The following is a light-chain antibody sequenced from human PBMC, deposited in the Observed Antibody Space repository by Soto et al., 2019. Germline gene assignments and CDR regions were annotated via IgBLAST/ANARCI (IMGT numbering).Light chain of an antibody. V-gene: IGLV7-43*01. Sequence: QTVVTQEPSLTVSQGGTVTLTCASSSGAVPTDNYPNWLQQKRGQAPRALIFSTGNRHSGTPARFSGSLPGGKAALTLSGVQPEDEADYYCLLFHGGAEGVFGGGTKHTVL. J-gene: IGLJ2*01. CDR2: STG. CDR1: SGAVPTDNY. CDR3: LLFHGGAEGV.